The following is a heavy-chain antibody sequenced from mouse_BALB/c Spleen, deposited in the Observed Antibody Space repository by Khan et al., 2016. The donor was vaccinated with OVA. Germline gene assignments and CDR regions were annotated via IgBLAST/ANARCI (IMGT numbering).Heavy chain of an antibody. Sequence: QVQLQQSGAELAKPGASVKMSCKASGYTFTTYWMHWIKQRPGQGLEWIGYIDPSTGYIEYNQKFKDKATLTTDKSSTTAYMQLSSLTSADSAVYSGTRRGLYGLFDYGGQGTLVTVSA. D-gene: IGHD1-1*02. CDR2: IDPSTGYI. CDR3: TRRGLYGLFDY. CDR1: GYTFTTYW. V-gene: IGHV1-7*01. J-gene: IGHJ3*01.